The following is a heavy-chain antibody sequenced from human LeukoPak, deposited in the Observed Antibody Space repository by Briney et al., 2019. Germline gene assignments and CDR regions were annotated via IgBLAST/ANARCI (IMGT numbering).Heavy chain of an antibody. CDR1: GGSISSSSNY. V-gene: IGHV4-39*07. CDR3: ARDQRSLYDF. Sequence: PSETLSLTCSVSGGSISSSSNYWGWIRQPPGEGLEWIASTSSGGHTFYNPSLKSRVTISIDTSKNQFSLKLASVTAAGTAIYYCARDQRSLYDFWGQGSLVTVSS. D-gene: IGHD1-26*01. CDR2: TSSGGHT. J-gene: IGHJ4*02.